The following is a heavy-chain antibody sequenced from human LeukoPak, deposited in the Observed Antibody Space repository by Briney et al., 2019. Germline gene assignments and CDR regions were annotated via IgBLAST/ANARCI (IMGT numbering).Heavy chain of an antibody. CDR1: GGTFSSYA. CDR3: ARGGPLGYYFDY. D-gene: IGHD7-27*01. CDR2: IIPIFGTA. J-gene: IGHJ4*02. V-gene: IGHV1-69*05. Sequence: ASVKVSCKASGGTFSSYAISWVRQAPGQGIEWMGRIIPIFGTANYAQKFQGRVTITTDESTSTAYMELSSLRSEDTAVYYCARGGPLGYYFDYWGQGTLVTVSS.